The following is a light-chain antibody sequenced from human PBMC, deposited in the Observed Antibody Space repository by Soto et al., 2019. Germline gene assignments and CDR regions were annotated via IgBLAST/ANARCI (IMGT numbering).Light chain of an antibody. CDR1: QSISSNY. CDR3: QQYGSLPGT. Sequence: EIVLTQSPGTLSLSPGERVTLSCRASQSISSNYLAWYQQKPGQAPRLLVYGASSRATDIPDRFSGSGSGKDFTLTISRPEPGDFAVYFCQQYGSLPGTFGQGTKVEI. CDR2: GAS. V-gene: IGKV3-20*01. J-gene: IGKJ1*01.